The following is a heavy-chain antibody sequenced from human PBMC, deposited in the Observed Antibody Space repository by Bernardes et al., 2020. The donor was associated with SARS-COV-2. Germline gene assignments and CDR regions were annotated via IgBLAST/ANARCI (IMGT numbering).Heavy chain of an antibody. D-gene: IGHD2-8*01. CDR2: ISGSGAIR. Sequence: GGSLRLSCVASGFMFSDFAMNWVRQAPGKGLEWVSLISGSGAIRASAASVKGWFTISRVISKNTVDLKMNSLRDEATGVYYCAQAVCLQGVWYGCIDVWGQGTKVTVSS. CDR1: GFMFSDFA. V-gene: IGHV3-23*01. CDR3: AQAVCLQGVWYGCIDV. J-gene: IGHJ6*02.